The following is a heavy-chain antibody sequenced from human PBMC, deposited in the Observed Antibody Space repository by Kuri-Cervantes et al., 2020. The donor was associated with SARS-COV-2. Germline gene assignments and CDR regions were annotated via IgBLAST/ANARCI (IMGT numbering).Heavy chain of an antibody. J-gene: IGHJ4*02. Sequence: SETLSLTCTVSGGSVSSGSYCWSWIRQPPGKGLEWIGSIYYSGSTYYNPSLKSRVTISVDTSKDQFSLKLSSVTAADTAVYYCARQAIVLMVYATTFDYWGQGTLVTVSS. D-gene: IGHD2-8*01. CDR3: ARQAIVLMVYATTFDY. CDR2: IYYSGST. V-gene: IGHV4-39*01. CDR1: GGSVSSGSYC.